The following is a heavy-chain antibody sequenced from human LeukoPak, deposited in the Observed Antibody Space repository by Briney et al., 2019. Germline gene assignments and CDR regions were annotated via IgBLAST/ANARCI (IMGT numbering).Heavy chain of an antibody. D-gene: IGHD2-21*01. CDR3: VRDNYGGILDF. J-gene: IGHJ4*02. CDR1: GFTFTRYT. V-gene: IGHV3-30*04. CDR2: VLYDGSNK. Sequence: GGSLRLSCAASGFTFTRYTMHWVRQAPGKGLEWVAVVLYDGSNKYYADSVKGRFTLSRDNSKNTLSLQMNTLRADDTAVYYCVRDNYGGILDFWGQGTLDTVSS.